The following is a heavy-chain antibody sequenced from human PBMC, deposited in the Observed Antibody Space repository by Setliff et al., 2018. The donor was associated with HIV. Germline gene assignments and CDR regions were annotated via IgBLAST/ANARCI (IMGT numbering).Heavy chain of an antibody. CDR2: INPNGGYT. CDR3: ATDPGYSSTWYSESFQH. D-gene: IGHD6-13*01. J-gene: IGHJ1*01. V-gene: IGHV1-2*02. Sequence: ASVKVSCKASGYIFTDYYIHWVRQAPGQGLEWMGWINPNGGYTNYAQKFQGRVTMTTDTSIATAYMELSSLRSDDTAMYYCATDPGYSSTWYSESFQHWGQGTVVTVSS. CDR1: GYIFTDYY.